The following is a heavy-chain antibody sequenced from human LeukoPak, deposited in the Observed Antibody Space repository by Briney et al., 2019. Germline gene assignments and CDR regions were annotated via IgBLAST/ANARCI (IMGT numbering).Heavy chain of an antibody. CDR2: IDWDDDK. V-gene: IGHV2-70*11. CDR3: ARIRYSGGSCYSGLDY. J-gene: IGHJ4*02. CDR1: GFSHSTSGMC. Sequence: SGPTLVNPTQTLTLTCTFSGFSHSTSGMCVSWIRQPPGKALEWLARIDWDDDKYYSTSLKTRLTISKDTSKNQVVLTMTNMDPVDTATYYCARIRYSGGSCYSGLDYWGQGTPVTVSS. D-gene: IGHD2-15*01.